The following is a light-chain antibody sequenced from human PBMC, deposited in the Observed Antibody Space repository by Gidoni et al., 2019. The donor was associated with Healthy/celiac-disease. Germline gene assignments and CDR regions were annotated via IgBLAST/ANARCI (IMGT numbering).Light chain of an antibody. J-gene: IGKJ3*01. CDR3: QQRSNWPLIFT. CDR2: DAS. Sequence: EIVLTQFPATLSLSPGERATLSCRASQSVSRYLAWYQQKPGQAPRLLIYDASNRATGIPARFSGSGSGTDFTLTISSLEPEDFAVYYCQQRSNWPLIFTFXPXTKVDIK. V-gene: IGKV3-11*01. CDR1: QSVSRY.